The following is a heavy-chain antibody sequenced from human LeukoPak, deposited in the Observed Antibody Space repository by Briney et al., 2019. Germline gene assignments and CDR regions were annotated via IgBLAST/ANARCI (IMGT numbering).Heavy chain of an antibody. J-gene: IGHJ6*02. CDR3: ARVRILLWLRYGMDV. D-gene: IGHD5-18*01. CDR1: GYTFTGYY. CDR2: INPKSGGT. Sequence: ASVTVSRKASGYTFTGYYMQWVRQAAGKGREWVGWINPKSGGTKYEQMFQGRVNITRDTSIRTAYMEVSRLRSDDTAVYYCARVRILLWLRYGMDVWGQGTTVTVSS. V-gene: IGHV1-2*02.